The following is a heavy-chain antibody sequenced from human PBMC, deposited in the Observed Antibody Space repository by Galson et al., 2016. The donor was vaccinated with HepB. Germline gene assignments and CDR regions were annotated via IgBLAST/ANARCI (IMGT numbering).Heavy chain of an antibody. CDR1: GFVFTSYS. V-gene: IGHV3-21*01. D-gene: IGHD6-13*01. Sequence: SLRLSCAASGFVFTSYSMNWVRQAPGKGLEWVASITASSGHIYYADSVKGRFTISRDNAKKSLYLQMDRLRADDTAVYYCARDDQQPHPDYFDYWGQGILVTVSS. CDR3: ARDDQQPHPDYFDY. CDR2: ITASSGHI. J-gene: IGHJ4*02.